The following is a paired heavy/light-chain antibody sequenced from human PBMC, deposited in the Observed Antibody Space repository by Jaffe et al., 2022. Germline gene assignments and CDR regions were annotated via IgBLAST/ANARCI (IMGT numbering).Light chain of an antibody. CDR1: QSVSSAY. J-gene: IGKJ2*01. CDR3: QQYGPSPPRYT. V-gene: IGKV3-20*01. Sequence: EIVLTQSPGTLSLSPGERATLSCRASQSVSSAYLAWYQQKPGQAPRLLIYDASNRATGIPDRFSGSWSGTDFTLTISRLEPEDFAVFFCQQYGPSPPRYTFGQGTRLEIK. CDR2: DAS.
Heavy chain of an antibody. Sequence: QVQLQESGPGLVKPSETLSLTCAVSGGSINTYDWLSWIRQPPGKGLEWLGEISHGGETHYNPSLESRLTISMDNSRRQISLKVTSMTAADTALYYCARNIWPPRFEDWGQGTRVTVSS. V-gene: IGHV4-4*02. CDR2: ISHGGET. J-gene: IGHJ4*02. CDR1: GGSINTYDW. CDR3: ARNIWPPRFED.